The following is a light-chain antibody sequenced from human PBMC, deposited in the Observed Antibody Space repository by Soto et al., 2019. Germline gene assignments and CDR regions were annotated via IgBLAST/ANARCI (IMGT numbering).Light chain of an antibody. CDR3: QSYDSSLRAEV. CDR1: SSNIGAGYD. CDR2: GNS. J-gene: IGLJ2*01. Sequence: QSVLTQPPSVSGAPRQRVTISCTGSSSNIGAGYDVHWYQQLPGTAPKLLIYGNSNRPSGVPDRFSGSKSGTSASLAITGLQAEDEADYYCQSYDSSLRAEVFGGGTKLTVL. V-gene: IGLV1-40*01.